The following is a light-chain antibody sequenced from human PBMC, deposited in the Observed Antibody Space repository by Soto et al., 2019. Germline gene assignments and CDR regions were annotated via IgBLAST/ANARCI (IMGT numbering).Light chain of an antibody. J-gene: IGLJ3*02. CDR1: SSDVGGYNY. V-gene: IGLV2-11*01. CDR3: CSYAGTYTWV. Sequence: QSALTQPRSVSGSPGQSVTISCTGTSSDVGGYNYVSWYQHHPGKAPQLMIYDVTKRPSGVPDRFSGSKSGNTASLTISGLQAEDEAVYYCCSYAGTYTWVFGGGTKVTVL. CDR2: DVT.